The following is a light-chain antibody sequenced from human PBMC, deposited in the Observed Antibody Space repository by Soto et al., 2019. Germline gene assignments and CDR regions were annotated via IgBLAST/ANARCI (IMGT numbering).Light chain of an antibody. CDR1: SSNIGAGYN. CDR2: GNS. V-gene: IGLV1-40*01. J-gene: IGLJ2*01. Sequence: QSVLTQPPSVSGAPGQRVTISCTGSSSNIGAGYNVHWYQQLPGTAPKLLIYGNSNRPSGVPDRFSGCKSGTSASLAITGLQAEDEAEYYCQSYDIRVRVVFGGGTKLTV. CDR3: QSYDIRVRVV.